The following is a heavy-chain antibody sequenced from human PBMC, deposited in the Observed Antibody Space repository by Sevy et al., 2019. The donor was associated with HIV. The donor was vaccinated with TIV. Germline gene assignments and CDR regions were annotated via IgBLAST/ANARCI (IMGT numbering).Heavy chain of an antibody. Sequence: GGSLRLSCAASGFTVSSNYMNWVRQAPGKGLEWDSVIYSGGSTYYADSVKGRFTISRDNSKNTLYLQMNSLRGEDTAVYYCAREDSFGSGSPFDYWGQGTLVTVSS. V-gene: IGHV3-66*01. J-gene: IGHJ4*02. CDR1: GFTVSSNY. D-gene: IGHD3-10*01. CDR3: AREDSFGSGSPFDY. CDR2: IYSGGST.